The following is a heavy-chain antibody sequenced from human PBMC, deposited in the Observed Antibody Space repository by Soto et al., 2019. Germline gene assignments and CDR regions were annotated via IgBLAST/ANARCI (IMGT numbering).Heavy chain of an antibody. Sequence: PGGSLRLSCSASGFTFSSYAMHWVRQAPGKGLEYVSAISSNGGSTYYADSVKGRFAISRDNSKNTLYLQMSSLRAEDTAVYYCVKDLGAVAGTFDYWGQGTLVTVS. CDR2: ISSNGGST. V-gene: IGHV3-64D*06. J-gene: IGHJ4*02. CDR1: GFTFSSYA. CDR3: VKDLGAVAGTFDY. D-gene: IGHD6-19*01.